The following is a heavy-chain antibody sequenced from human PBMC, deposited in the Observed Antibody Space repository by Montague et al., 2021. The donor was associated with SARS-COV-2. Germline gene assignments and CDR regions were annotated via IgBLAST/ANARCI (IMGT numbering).Heavy chain of an antibody. J-gene: IGHJ3*02. CDR1: GGSISSYY. V-gene: IGHV4-59*01. Sequence: SETLSLTCTVSGGSISSYYWSWIRQPPGKGLEWIGYIYYSGSTNYNPSLKSRVTISVDTSKNQFSLKLSSVTAADTAVYYCARVSDFWSGYYTAVGAFDIWGQGTMVTVSP. CDR3: ARVSDFWSGYYTAVGAFDI. D-gene: IGHD3-3*01. CDR2: IYYSGST.